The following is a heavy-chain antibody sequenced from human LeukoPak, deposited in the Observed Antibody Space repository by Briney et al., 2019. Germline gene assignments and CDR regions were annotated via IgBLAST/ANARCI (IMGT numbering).Heavy chain of an antibody. V-gene: IGHV3-11*01. J-gene: IGHJ4*02. Sequence: GGSLRLSCAASGFTFSDHYMSWIRQAPGKGLEWVSYISSSGSTIYYADSVKGRFTISRDNAKNSLYLQMNSLRAEDTAVYYCARDSDVDTAMVTFDYWGQGTLVTVSS. D-gene: IGHD5-18*01. CDR2: ISSSGSTI. CDR3: ARDSDVDTAMVTFDY. CDR1: GFTFSDHY.